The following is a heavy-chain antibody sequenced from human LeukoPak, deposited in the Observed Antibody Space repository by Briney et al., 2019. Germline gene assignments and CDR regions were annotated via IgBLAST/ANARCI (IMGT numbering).Heavy chain of an antibody. V-gene: IGHV4-34*01. CDR3: ARGPRITMVRGVILYYMDV. D-gene: IGHD3-10*01. Sequence: PSETLSLTCAVYGGSFSGYYWSWIRQPPGKGLEWIGEINHSGSTNYNPSLKSRVTIPVDTSKNQFSLKLSSAAAADTAVYYCARGPRITMVRGVILYYMDVWGKGTTVTVSS. CDR2: INHSGST. CDR1: GGSFSGYY. J-gene: IGHJ6*03.